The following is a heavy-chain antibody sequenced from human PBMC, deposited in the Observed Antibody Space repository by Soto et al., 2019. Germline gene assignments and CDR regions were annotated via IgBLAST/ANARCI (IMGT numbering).Heavy chain of an antibody. D-gene: IGHD2-15*01. CDR1: GFTFSSYG. J-gene: IGHJ4*02. CDR3: AKSSRFTVVTDY. V-gene: IGHV3-30*18. Sequence: GGSLRLSCAASGFTFSSYGMHWVRQAPGKGLEWVAVISYDGSNKYYADSVKGRFTISGDNSKNTLYLQMNSLRAEDTAVYYCAKSSRFTVVTDYWGQGTLVTVSS. CDR2: ISYDGSNK.